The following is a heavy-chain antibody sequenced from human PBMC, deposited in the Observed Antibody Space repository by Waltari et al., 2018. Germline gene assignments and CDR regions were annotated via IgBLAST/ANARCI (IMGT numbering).Heavy chain of an antibody. CDR3: ARSNFLDY. J-gene: IGHJ4*02. Sequence: EVQLLESGGDLVQPGGSLRLSCAAFGLTFCSFAFNWVRRAPGKGLEWVSTVSSSGSNTYYADSVKGRFTISRDNSKNTLYLQMSSLRADDTAVYYCARSNFLDYWGQGALVTVSS. D-gene: IGHD3-3*01. CDR1: GLTFCSFA. CDR2: VSSSGSNT. V-gene: IGHV3-23*01.